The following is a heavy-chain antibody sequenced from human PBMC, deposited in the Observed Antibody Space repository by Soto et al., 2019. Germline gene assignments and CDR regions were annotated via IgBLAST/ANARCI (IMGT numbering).Heavy chain of an antibody. CDR3: ARDTSRGEYDY. J-gene: IGHJ4*02. V-gene: IGHV1-18*01. CDR1: GYTFTSYG. D-gene: IGHD3-10*01. Sequence: QVQLVQSGAEVKKPGASVKVSCKASGYTFTSYGISWVRQAPGQGLEWMGWINVYNGNTNYAQKLQGRVTMTTDTSTSTAYLDLRRLRSDDTAVYFCARDTSRGEYDYGGQETLVTVSS. CDR2: INVYNGNT.